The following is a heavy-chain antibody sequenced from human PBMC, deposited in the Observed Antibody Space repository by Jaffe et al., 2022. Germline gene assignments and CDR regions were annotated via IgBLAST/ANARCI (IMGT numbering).Heavy chain of an antibody. D-gene: IGHD3-16*02. Sequence: EVQLVESGGGLVQPGGSLRLSCAASGFTFSSYDMHWVRQATGKGLEWVSAIGTAGDTYYPGSVKGRFTISRENAKNSLYLQMNSLRAGDTAVYYCARTSRMITFGGVIVYYFDYWGQGTLVTVSS. V-gene: IGHV3-13*01. J-gene: IGHJ4*02. CDR2: IGTAGDT. CDR1: GFTFSSYD. CDR3: ARTSRMITFGGVIVYYFDY.